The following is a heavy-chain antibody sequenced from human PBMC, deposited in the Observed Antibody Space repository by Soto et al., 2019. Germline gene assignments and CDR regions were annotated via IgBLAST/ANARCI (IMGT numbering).Heavy chain of an antibody. CDR2: ISSGGSTM. D-gene: IGHD2-21*01. V-gene: IGHV3-11*01. J-gene: IGHJ5*02. Sequence: GGSLRLSCAASGFPFSDYYMGWIRQAPGKGLEWVSYISSGGSTMYYADSVKGRFTISRGNAKNSVYLQMNSLRAEDTAVYYCAPQWHQDYSWGQGTLVTVSS. CDR1: GFPFSDYY. CDR3: APQWHQDYS.